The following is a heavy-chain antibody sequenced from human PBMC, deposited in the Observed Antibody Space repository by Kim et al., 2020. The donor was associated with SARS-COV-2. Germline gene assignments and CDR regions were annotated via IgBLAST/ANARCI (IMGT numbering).Heavy chain of an antibody. CDR3: ARPQNSGYSPRAFHI. D-gene: IGHD3-9*01. J-gene: IGHJ3*02. V-gene: IGHV5-51*01. Sequence: GESLKISCKGSGYTFSNYWIAWVRQTPGKGLEYIGTISPGDSNTVYNPSFQGHVTMSADKSTATAYIQWSSLRASDTAIYYCARPQNSGYSPRAFHIWGQGTKVTVSS. CDR2: ISPGDSNT. CDR1: GYTFSNYW.